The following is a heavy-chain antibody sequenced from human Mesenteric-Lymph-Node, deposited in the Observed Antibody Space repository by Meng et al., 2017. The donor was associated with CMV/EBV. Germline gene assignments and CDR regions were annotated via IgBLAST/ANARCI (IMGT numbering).Heavy chain of an antibody. J-gene: IGHJ5*02. V-gene: IGHV3-23*01. D-gene: IGHD6-13*01. CDR3: AKGGIAAKGFDP. CDR2: IGATGADS. CDR1: GFTFISYA. Sequence: GGSLRLSCAASGFTFISYAMNWVRQAPGKGLEWVSAIGATGADSYYADSVKGRFTISRDNSQNTLYLQMNSLRAEDTAVYYCAKGGIAAKGFDPWGQGTLVTVSS.